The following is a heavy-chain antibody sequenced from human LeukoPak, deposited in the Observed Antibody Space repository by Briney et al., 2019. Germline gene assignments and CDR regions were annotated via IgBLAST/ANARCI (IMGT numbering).Heavy chain of an antibody. V-gene: IGHV1-46*01. CDR3: ARDWGSGSYFSAFDI. D-gene: IGHD1-26*01. CDR1: GYTFTSYY. J-gene: IGHJ3*02. Sequence: ASVKVSCKASGYTFTSYYMHWVRQAPGQGLEWMGIINPSGGSTSYAQKFQGRVTMTRDMSTSTVYMELSSLRSEDTAVYYCARDWGSGSYFSAFDIWGQGTMVTVSS. CDR2: INPSGGST.